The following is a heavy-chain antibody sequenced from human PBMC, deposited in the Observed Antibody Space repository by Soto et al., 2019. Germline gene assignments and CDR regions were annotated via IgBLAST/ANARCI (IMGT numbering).Heavy chain of an antibody. V-gene: IGHV4-4*02. CDR1: CGSISSINW. J-gene: IGHJ4*02. Sequence: SETLSLTCAVSCGSISSINWWSWVRQPPGKGLDWIGEIYHIVSSXXNPSLKSXXTISVDNSKNXFSLKLISVTAADTAVYYCARDHGYWAQGTLVTVSS. CDR3: ARDHGY. CDR2: IYHIVSS.